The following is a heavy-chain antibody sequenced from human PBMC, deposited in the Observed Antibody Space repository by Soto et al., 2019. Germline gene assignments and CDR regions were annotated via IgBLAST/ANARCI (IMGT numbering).Heavy chain of an antibody. CDR1: GGSIISGDYY. D-gene: IGHD3-16*01. J-gene: IGHJ4*02. Sequence: SETLSLTCTVSGGSIISGDYYWAWIRQTPGEGLQWIGSINYRGTTYYHPPFDSRVTISVDTSKNQFSLKLYSVTAADTAVYYCARGTPFLRFGTAYWGQGRLVTVSS. CDR2: INYRGTT. V-gene: IGHV4-39*01. CDR3: ARGTPFLRFGTAY.